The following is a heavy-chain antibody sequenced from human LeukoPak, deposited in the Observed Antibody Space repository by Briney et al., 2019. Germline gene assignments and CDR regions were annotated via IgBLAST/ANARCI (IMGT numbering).Heavy chain of an antibody. J-gene: IGHJ6*02. Sequence: GGSLRLSCAASGFTVSSNYMSWVRQAPGKGLEWVSVIYSGGSTYYADSVKGRFTISRDNSKNTLYLQMNSLRAEDTAVYYCARESFDSGYDVYYYGMDVWGQGTTVTVSS. CDR3: ARESFDSGYDVYYYGMDV. CDR2: IYSGGST. CDR1: GFTVSSNY. D-gene: IGHD5-12*01. V-gene: IGHV3-66*01.